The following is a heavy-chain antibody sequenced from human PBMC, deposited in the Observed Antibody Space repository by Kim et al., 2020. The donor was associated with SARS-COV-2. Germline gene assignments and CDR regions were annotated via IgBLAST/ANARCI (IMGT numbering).Heavy chain of an antibody. CDR1: GFTFSSYG. D-gene: IGHD4-4*01. J-gene: IGHJ4*02. CDR2: ISYDGSNK. V-gene: IGHV3-30*18. Sequence: GGSLRLSCAASGFTFSSYGMHWVRQAPGKGLEWVAVISYDGSNKYYADSVKGRFTISRDNSKKTLYLQMNSLRAEDTAVYYCAKDYSNYRYAYFDYWGQGTLVTVSS. CDR3: AKDYSNYRYAYFDY.